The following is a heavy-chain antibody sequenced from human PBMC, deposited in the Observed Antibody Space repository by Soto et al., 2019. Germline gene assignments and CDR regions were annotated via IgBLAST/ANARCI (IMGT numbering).Heavy chain of an antibody. CDR2: IYQSGVT. D-gene: IGHD6-19*01. CDR1: GDSYSISTYS. Sequence: PSETLSLTCNMSGDSYSISTYSWSWIRQPPGKALQWIGFIYQSGVTSYNPSLASRVSISLDRSNNQCPLKLKSATAADTAVYFCAGMPYTSGLRFDPWGPGTLVTVSS. CDR3: AGMPYTSGLRFDP. J-gene: IGHJ5*02. V-gene: IGHV4-30-2*01.